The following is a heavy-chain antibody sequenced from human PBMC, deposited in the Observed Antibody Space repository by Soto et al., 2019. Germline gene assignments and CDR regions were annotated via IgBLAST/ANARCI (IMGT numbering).Heavy chain of an antibody. CDR3: AGGGPWSSAAFDI. D-gene: IGHD6-6*01. V-gene: IGHV1-69*12. CDR1: GGTFSSYA. CDR2: IITIFGTP. J-gene: IGHJ3*02. Sequence: QVQLVQSGAEVKKPGSSVKVSCKASGGTFSSYAISWVRQAPGQGLEWMGGIITIFGTPNYAQKFKGRVTTTAAESTSTAYKELSSLISEVTAVHYCAGGGPWSSAAFDIWGQGTMVTVSS.